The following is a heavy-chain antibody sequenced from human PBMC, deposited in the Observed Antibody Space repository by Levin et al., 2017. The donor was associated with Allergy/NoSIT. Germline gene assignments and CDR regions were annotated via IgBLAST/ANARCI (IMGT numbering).Heavy chain of an antibody. J-gene: IGHJ4*02. CDR1: GGSINSGAYY. CDR3: ARDDMERGFDS. CDR2: IYYGGST. Sequence: SQTLSLPCSVSGGSINSGAYYWSWIRQHPGKGLEWIGYIYYGGSTHYNPSLKRRVALSVDTSKNQFSLQLTSVTAEDTAVYFCARDDMERGFDSWGQGTLVTVSS. D-gene: IGHD1-1*01. V-gene: IGHV4-31*03.